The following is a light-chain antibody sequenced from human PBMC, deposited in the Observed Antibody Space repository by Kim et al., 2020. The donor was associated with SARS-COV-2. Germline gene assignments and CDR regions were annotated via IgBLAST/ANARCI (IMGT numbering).Light chain of an antibody. Sequence: VSVSPGQTASITCSGDKLGEKYACWYQQKPGQSPVLVIYQDSKRPSGIPERFSGSNSGNTATLTISGTQAMYEAVYYCQAWDSSVVFGGGTQLTVL. CDR3: QAWDSSVV. CDR2: QDS. CDR1: KLGEKY. J-gene: IGLJ2*01. V-gene: IGLV3-1*01.